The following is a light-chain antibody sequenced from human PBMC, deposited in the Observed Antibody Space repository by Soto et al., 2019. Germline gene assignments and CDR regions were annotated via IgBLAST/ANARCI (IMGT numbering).Light chain of an antibody. J-gene: IGKJ1*01. CDR2: ATS. Sequence: DIQMTQSPPSLSASIGERVTLSCRASQNIGISLTWPQQKPGRAPRLLIYATSRLHSGVPSTFSGSGSGTDFTLTISSLQPEDLATYYCHQDYSTPWTFGQGTKVDIK. CDR1: QNIGIS. V-gene: IGKV1-39*01. CDR3: HQDYSTPWT.